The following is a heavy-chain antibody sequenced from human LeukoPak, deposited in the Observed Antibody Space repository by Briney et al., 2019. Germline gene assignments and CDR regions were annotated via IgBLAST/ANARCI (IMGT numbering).Heavy chain of an antibody. D-gene: IGHD1-26*01. Sequence: SETLSLTCTVSGGSISSYYWSWIRQPPGKGLEWIGYIYYSGSTNYNPSLKSRVTISVDTSKNQFSLKLSSVTAADTAVYYCARHVRGSCKFFDYWGQGTLVTVSS. V-gene: IGHV4-59*08. CDR2: IYYSGST. J-gene: IGHJ4*02. CDR3: ARHVRGSCKFFDY. CDR1: GGSISSYY.